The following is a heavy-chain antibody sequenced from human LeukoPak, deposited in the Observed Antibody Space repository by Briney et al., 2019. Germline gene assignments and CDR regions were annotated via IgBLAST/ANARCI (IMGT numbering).Heavy chain of an antibody. D-gene: IGHD1-26*01. J-gene: IGHJ4*02. Sequence: GESLKISCKGSGYSFTNYWIGWVSQMPGKGLKWMGIIYPCDSDARYSPSFQGQVTISADKSISTAYLQWSSLKASDTAMYYCARRRDLYSGSYYPFDYWGQGTLVTVSS. CDR2: IYPCDSDA. V-gene: IGHV5-51*01. CDR1: GYSFTNYW. CDR3: ARRRDLYSGSYYPFDY.